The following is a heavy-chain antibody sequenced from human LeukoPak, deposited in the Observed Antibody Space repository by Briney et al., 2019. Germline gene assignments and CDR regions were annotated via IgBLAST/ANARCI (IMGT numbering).Heavy chain of an antibody. D-gene: IGHD6-19*01. J-gene: IGHJ5*02. Sequence: SETLSLTCAVSGGSISSGGYSWSWIRQPPGKGLEWIGYIYHSGSTYYNPSLKSRVTISVDRSKNQFSLKLSSVTAADTAVYYCASTASIAVAGTAWGQGTLVTVSS. CDR2: IYHSGST. CDR1: GGSISSGGYS. V-gene: IGHV4-30-2*01. CDR3: ASTASIAVAGTA.